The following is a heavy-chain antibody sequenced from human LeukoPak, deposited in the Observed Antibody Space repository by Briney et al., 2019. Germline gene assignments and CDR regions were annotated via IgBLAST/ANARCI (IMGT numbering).Heavy chain of an antibody. Sequence: SVKVSCKASGGTFSSYTISWVRQAPGQGLEWMGGIIPIFGTANYAQKFQGRVTITTDESTSTAYMELSSLRSEDTAVYYCARAPVPDIDSSGYTYYFDYWGQGTLVTVSS. D-gene: IGHD3-22*01. CDR1: GGTFSSYT. CDR2: IIPIFGTA. V-gene: IGHV1-69*05. J-gene: IGHJ4*02. CDR3: ARAPVPDIDSSGYTYYFDY.